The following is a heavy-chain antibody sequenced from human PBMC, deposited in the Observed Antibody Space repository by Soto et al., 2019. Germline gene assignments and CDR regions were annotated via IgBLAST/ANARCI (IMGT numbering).Heavy chain of an antibody. CDR1: VGSFSGYY. CDR2: INHSGST. Sequence: SETLSLTCAVYVGSFSGYYWSWMRQPPGKGLEWIGEINHSGSTNYNPSLKSRVTISVDTSKNQFSLKLSSVTAADTAVCYCATRRRYGYSYGQAARGYYFDYWGQGTLVTVSS. V-gene: IGHV4-34*01. CDR3: ATRRRYGYSYGQAARGYYFDY. D-gene: IGHD5-18*01. J-gene: IGHJ4*02.